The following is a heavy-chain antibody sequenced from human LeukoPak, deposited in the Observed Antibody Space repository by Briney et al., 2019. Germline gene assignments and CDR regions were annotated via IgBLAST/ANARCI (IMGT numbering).Heavy chain of an antibody. CDR3: AIAHCHGDYVRGGGFVS. CDR2: ISSSSSYI. Sequence: GGSLRLSCAASGFTFSSYSMNWVRQAPGKGRGWVSSISSSSSYIYYADSVKGRFTISRDNAKNSLYLQMNSLRAEDTAVYYCAIAHCHGDYVRGGGFVSWGERTLGTASS. V-gene: IGHV3-21*01. CDR1: GFTFSSYS. D-gene: IGHD4-17*01. J-gene: IGHJ5*02.